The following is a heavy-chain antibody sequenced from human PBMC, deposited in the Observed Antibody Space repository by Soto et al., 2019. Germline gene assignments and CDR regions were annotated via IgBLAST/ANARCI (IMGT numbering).Heavy chain of an antibody. Sequence: ASVKVSCKASGYTFTSYGISWVRQAPGQGLEWMGWISAYNGNTNYAQKLQGRVTMTTDTSTSTAYMELRSLRSDDTAVYYCARTYSSSSTENYYYYYMDVWGKGTTVTVSS. D-gene: IGHD6-6*01. V-gene: IGHV1-18*01. CDR3: ARTYSSSSTENYYYYYMDV. CDR1: GYTFTSYG. J-gene: IGHJ6*03. CDR2: ISAYNGNT.